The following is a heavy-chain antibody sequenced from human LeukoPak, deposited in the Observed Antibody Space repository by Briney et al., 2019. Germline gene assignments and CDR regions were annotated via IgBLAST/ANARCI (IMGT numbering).Heavy chain of an antibody. Sequence: PSETLSLTCTVSGGSISSGSYYWSWIRQPAGKGLEWIGRIYTSGSTNYNPSLKSRVTISVDTSKNQFSLKLSSVTAADTAVYYYARVYSSWYLDYWGQGTLVTVSS. CDR1: GGSISSGSYY. J-gene: IGHJ4*02. CDR2: IYTSGST. V-gene: IGHV4-61*02. CDR3: ARVYSSWYLDY. D-gene: IGHD6-6*01.